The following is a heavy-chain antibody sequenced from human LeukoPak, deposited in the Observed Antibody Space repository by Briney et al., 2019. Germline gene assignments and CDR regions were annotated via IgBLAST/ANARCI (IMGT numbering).Heavy chain of an antibody. D-gene: IGHD1-26*01. CDR3: ARGLHREGYFDL. CDR2: IGTAGDT. CDR1: GFTFSSYD. J-gene: IGHJ2*01. V-gene: IGHV3-13*01. Sequence: GGSLRLSCAASGFTFSSYDMHWVRQAAGKGLEWVSAIGTAGDTYYVDSVKGRFTITRENAKNSLYLQMNSLRAGDTAVYYCARGLHREGYFDLWGRGTLVTGSS.